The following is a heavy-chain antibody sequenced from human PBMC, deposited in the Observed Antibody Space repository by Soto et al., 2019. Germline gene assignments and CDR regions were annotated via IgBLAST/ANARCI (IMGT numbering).Heavy chain of an antibody. Sequence: SVKVSCKASGGTFSSYAISWVRQAPGQGLEWMGGIIPIFGTANYAQKFQGRVTITADESTSTAYMELSSLRSEDTAVYYCARGPDHYDSSGYRYFDYWGQGTLVTVSS. V-gene: IGHV1-69*13. CDR2: IIPIFGTA. J-gene: IGHJ4*02. CDR3: ARGPDHYDSSGYRYFDY. CDR1: GGTFSSYA. D-gene: IGHD3-22*01.